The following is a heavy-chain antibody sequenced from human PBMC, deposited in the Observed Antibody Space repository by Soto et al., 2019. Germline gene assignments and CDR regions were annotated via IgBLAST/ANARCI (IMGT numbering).Heavy chain of an antibody. J-gene: IGHJ4*02. CDR1: GFTFSSYN. CDR3: ARAGSGYASGY. V-gene: IGHV3-21*01. CDR2: ITSSSSYI. D-gene: IGHD5-12*01. Sequence: EVQLVESGGGLVEPGGSLRLSCAASGFTFSSYNMNWVRQAPGKGLEWVSFITSSSSYIYYADSLKGRFTISRDNAKNSLYLQMNSLRAEDSAVYYCARAGSGYASGYWGQGTLVTVSS.